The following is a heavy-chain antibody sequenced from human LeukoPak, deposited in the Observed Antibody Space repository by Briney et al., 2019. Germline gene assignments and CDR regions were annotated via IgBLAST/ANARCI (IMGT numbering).Heavy chain of an antibody. CDR3: ATLGYDSSGYYSDYFDY. V-gene: IGHV4-39*07. D-gene: IGHD3-22*01. Sequence: SETLSLTCTVSGGSISSSSYYWGWIRQPPGKGLEWIGSIYYSGSTYYNPSLKSRVAISVDTSKNQFSLKLSSVTAADTAVYYCATLGYDSSGYYSDYFDYWGQGTLVTVSS. J-gene: IGHJ4*02. CDR1: GGSISSSSYY. CDR2: IYYSGST.